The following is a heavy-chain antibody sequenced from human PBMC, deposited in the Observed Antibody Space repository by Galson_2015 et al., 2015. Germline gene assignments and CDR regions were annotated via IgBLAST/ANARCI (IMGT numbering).Heavy chain of an antibody. D-gene: IGHD6-13*01. Sequence: PALVKPTQTLTLTCTFSGFSLSTSGAGVGWIRQPPGKALEWLALIYWDDDKRYSPSLKSRLTITKDTSKNQVVLTMTNMDPVDTATYYCAHIIAATATLIAWGQGSLVTVSS. CDR3: AHIIAATATLIA. V-gene: IGHV2-5*02. J-gene: IGHJ5*02. CDR2: IYWDDDK. CDR1: GFSLSTSGAG.